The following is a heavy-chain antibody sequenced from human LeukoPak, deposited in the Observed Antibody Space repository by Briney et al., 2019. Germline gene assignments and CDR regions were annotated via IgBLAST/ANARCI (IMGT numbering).Heavy chain of an antibody. Sequence: SETLSLTCTVSGGSISSYYWSWIRQPPGKGLEWIGYIYYSGSTNYNPSLKSRVTISVDTSKNQFSLKLSSVTAADTAVYYCARTGDDSRWELRLDYWGQGTLVTVSS. CDR2: IYYSGST. CDR3: ARTGDDSRWELRLDY. J-gene: IGHJ4*02. CDR1: GGSISSYY. V-gene: IGHV4-59*01. D-gene: IGHD1-26*01.